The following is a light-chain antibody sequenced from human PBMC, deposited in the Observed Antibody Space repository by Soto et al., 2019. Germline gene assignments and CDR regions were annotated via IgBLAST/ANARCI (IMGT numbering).Light chain of an antibody. J-gene: IGKJ4*01. CDR2: DAS. V-gene: IGKV3-11*01. CDR1: QSVGNY. CDR3: QQRYNCPLT. Sequence: IVVTQSPATLSFSPGDRVTLSCRASQSVGNYLNWYQQKTGQAPRLLIYDASRRPTGIPPRFSGGGSGTEFTLTISGLEPEDFAVYYCQQRYNCPLTFGGGTRVEI.